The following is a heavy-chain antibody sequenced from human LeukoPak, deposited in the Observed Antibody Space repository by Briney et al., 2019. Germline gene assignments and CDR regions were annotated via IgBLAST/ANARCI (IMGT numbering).Heavy chain of an antibody. J-gene: IGHJ4*02. V-gene: IGHV1-2*02. CDR2: INPNSGDT. Sequence: GASVKVSCKASGYTFTGYYMHWVRQAPGQGLEWVGWINPNSGDTNYAQKFQGRVTMTRDTSISTAYMELSRLRSDDTAVYYCARGQISVYYYSDYWGQGTLVPVSS. CDR3: ARGQISVYYYSDY. CDR1: GYTFTGYY. D-gene: IGHD3-22*01.